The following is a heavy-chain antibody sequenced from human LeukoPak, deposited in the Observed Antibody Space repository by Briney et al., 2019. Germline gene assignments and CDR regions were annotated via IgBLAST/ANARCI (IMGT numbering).Heavy chain of an antibody. Sequence: VASVKVSCKASGYTFTNYFMHWVRQAPGQGLEWMGIINPRGGSTGYAQKFQGRITMTTDMSTRTVYMELSSLESEDTAVYYCARRDYVGDCYSNWFDPWGQGTLVTVTS. V-gene: IGHV1-46*01. CDR2: INPRGGST. CDR1: GYTFTNYF. CDR3: ARRDYVGDCYSNWFDP. J-gene: IGHJ5*02. D-gene: IGHD2-21*02.